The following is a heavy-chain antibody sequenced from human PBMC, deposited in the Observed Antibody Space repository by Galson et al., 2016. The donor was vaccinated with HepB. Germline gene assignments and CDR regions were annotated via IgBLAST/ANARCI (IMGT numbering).Heavy chain of an antibody. J-gene: IGHJ3*02. Sequence: LRLSCAASGSTLTSSWMSWVRQAPGKGLEWVANIKEDGSETYYADSVKGRFTISRDIAKNSLYLRMNRLRPEDTAVYYCTREAPYRDTFDIWGQGTMVTVSS. CDR3: TREAPYRDTFDI. CDR1: GSTLTSSW. CDR2: IKEDGSET. D-gene: IGHD3-16*02. V-gene: IGHV3-7*01.